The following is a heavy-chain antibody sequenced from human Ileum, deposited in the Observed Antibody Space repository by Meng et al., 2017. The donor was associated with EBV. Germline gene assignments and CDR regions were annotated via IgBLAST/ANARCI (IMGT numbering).Heavy chain of an antibody. V-gene: IGHV7-4-1*01. J-gene: IGHJ4*02. Sequence: VHRAQSGSRVKPPGASVKVSCKASGYTFTRRAIHWVRQAPGQGLEWMGWINTDTSNPTYAQGLTGRFAFSLDTSVSTAYLQIGSLMAEDTAVYYCARGEGGYCSTTTCYLGTWGQGTLVTVSS. D-gene: IGHD2-2*01. CDR2: INTDTSNP. CDR3: ARGEGGYCSTTTCYLGT. CDR1: GYTFTRRA.